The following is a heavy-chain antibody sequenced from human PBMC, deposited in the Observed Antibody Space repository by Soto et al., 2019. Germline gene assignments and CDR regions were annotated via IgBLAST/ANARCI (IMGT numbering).Heavy chain of an antibody. D-gene: IGHD1-1*01. Sequence: QLQLQESGPGLVKPSGTLSLTCGVSGGSLSTPVWWSWVRLPPGKGLEWIGEVFHSGSANYNPSLQGRVTISLEKSTNQFSLRLSSVTAADTAVYYCARKAWTRLDYWGQGALVPVSS. V-gene: IGHV4-4*02. CDR3: ARKAWTRLDY. CDR1: GGSLSTPVW. J-gene: IGHJ4*02. CDR2: VFHSGSA.